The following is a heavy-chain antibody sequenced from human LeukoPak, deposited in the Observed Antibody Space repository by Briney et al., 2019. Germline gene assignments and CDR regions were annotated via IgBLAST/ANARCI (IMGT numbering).Heavy chain of an antibody. J-gene: IGHJ5*02. CDR2: IYTSGST. D-gene: IGHD3-9*01. CDR1: GGSISSGSYY. V-gene: IGHV4-61*02. Sequence: SETLSLTCTVSGGSISSGSYYWSWIRQPAGKGLEWIGRIYTSGSTNYNPSLKSRVTISVDTSKNQFSLKLSSVTAADTAVYYCAREDYDILTGYPRFDLWAQGTLVTVSS. CDR3: AREDYDILTGYPRFDL.